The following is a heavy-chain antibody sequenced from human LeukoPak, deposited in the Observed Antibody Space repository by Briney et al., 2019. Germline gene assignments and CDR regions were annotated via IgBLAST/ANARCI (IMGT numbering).Heavy chain of an antibody. Sequence: SETLSLTCTVSGGSITSYYWSWIRQPPGKGLEWIGYLFHSGTRRYNPSLKSRVTISADTTKNQIFLTLNSTTAADTAVYYCARRRGWKQQLVYFDYWGQGTLATVS. CDR3: ARRRGWKQQLVYFDY. V-gene: IGHV4-59*08. CDR2: LFHSGTR. CDR1: GGSITSYY. D-gene: IGHD6-13*01. J-gene: IGHJ4*02.